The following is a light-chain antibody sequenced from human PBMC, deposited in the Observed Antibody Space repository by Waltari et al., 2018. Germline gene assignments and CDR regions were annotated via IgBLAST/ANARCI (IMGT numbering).Light chain of an antibody. CDR1: QSVSR. CDR3: QHYVTLPVT. Sequence: EIVLTQSPGTLSLSPGERATLSCSASQSVSRLVWYQQKPGQAPMLLIYDVATSATGLSDRCSGSGSWTDFSLTIIRLESEDVAVYYCQHYVTLPVTFGQGTKVEIK. J-gene: IGKJ1*01. CDR2: DVA. V-gene: IGKV3-20*01.